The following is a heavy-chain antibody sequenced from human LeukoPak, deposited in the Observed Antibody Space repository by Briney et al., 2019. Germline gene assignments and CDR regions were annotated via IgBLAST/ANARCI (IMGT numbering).Heavy chain of an antibody. CDR1: GGSISNGDHY. V-gene: IGHV4-61*08. CDR3: ARAPELLSFYYFDY. CDR2: IYYSGST. D-gene: IGHD3-10*01. Sequence: SPSETLSLTCTVSGGSISNGDHYWSWIRQPPGKGLEWIGYIYYSGSTNYNPSLKSRVTISVDTSKNQFTLKLSSVTAADTAVYYCARAPELLSFYYFDYWGQGTLVTVSS. J-gene: IGHJ4*02.